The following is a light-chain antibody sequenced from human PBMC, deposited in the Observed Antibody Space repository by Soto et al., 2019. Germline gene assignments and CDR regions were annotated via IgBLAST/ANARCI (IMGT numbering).Light chain of an antibody. J-gene: IGKJ1*01. Sequence: AIRMTQSPSSLAASTGDRVTITCRASQGISSYLAWYQQKPGKAPKLLIYAAYNLQSGVPSRFSGSGSGTDFTLTISCLQSEDFATYYCQQYYSYPPWTFGPGTQVEIK. CDR1: QGISSY. CDR3: QQYYSYPPWT. CDR2: AAY. V-gene: IGKV1-8*01.